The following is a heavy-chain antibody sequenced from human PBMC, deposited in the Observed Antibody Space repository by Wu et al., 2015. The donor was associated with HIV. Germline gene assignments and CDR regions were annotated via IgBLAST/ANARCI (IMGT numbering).Heavy chain of an antibody. Sequence: QVQLVQSGAEVKKPGSSVKVSCKASGGTFSTYPISWVRQAPGQGLEWMGGVIPVIGTPNYSQKFQGRVTITTDESTATVYMEMSSLRFEDTAVYYCARGLRDILTGYYSAFEFWGQGALV. CDR1: GGTFSTYP. D-gene: IGHD3-9*01. V-gene: IGHV1-69*05. CDR3: ARGLRDILTGYYSAFEF. J-gene: IGHJ4*02. CDR2: VIPVIGTP.